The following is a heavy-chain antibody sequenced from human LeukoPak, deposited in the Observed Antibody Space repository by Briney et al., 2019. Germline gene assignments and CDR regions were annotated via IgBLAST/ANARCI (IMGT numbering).Heavy chain of an antibody. CDR1: GYTFTSYN. J-gene: IGHJ4*02. D-gene: IGHD1-26*01. Sequence: ASVKVSCKTSGYTFTSYNINWVRQAPGQGLEWMGWMNPNSGNTDSAQKFQGRVTMTRDTSINTAYMELTSLRFENTAVYYCTRRVGVPGHFDFWGQGTLVTVSS. CDR3: TRRVGVPGHFDF. V-gene: IGHV1-8*01. CDR2: MNPNSGNT.